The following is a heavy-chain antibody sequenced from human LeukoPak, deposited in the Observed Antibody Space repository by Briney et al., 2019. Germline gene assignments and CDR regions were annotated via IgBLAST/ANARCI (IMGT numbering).Heavy chain of an antibody. V-gene: IGHV3-23*01. D-gene: IGHD3-16*02. J-gene: IGHJ4*02. CDR3: ARDFFAFGGVIALLDY. CDR2: ISGSGGST. Sequence: GGSLRLSCAASGFTFSTYRMSWVRQAPGKGLEWVSAISGSGGSTYYADSVKGRFTISRDNSKNTLYLQMNSLRDEDTAVYYCARDFFAFGGVIALLDYWGQGTLVTVSS. CDR1: GFTFSTYR.